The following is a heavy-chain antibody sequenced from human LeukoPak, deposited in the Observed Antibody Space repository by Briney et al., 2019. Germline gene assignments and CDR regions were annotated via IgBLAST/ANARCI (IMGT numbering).Heavy chain of an antibody. V-gene: IGHV3-30*02. J-gene: IGHJ4*02. Sequence: GGSLRLSCAASGFTFSSYGMHWVRQAPGKGLEWVAFIRYDGSNKYYVDSVKGRFTISRDNSKDTLYLQMNSLRAEDTAVYYCAKGSSQYFDYWGQGTLVTVSS. CDR2: IRYDGSNK. CDR3: AKGSSQYFDY. CDR1: GFTFSSYG.